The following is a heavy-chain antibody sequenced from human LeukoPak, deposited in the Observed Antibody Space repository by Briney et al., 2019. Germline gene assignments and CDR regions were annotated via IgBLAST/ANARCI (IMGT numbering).Heavy chain of an antibody. CDR1: SGSISGYY. D-gene: IGHD3-3*01. J-gene: IGHJ3*02. CDR3: ARGRLSITIFGEDMARGAFDI. V-gene: IGHV4-59*01. Sequence: PSETLSCTGTGSSGSISGYYWSWIRQRQGKGLKGRGNIYYSGSTNEKPSLERLITISIDTSKNQFSLKLSPMTDETAAVYYAARGRLSITIFGEDMARGAFDIWGQGTMVTDSS. CDR2: IYYSGST.